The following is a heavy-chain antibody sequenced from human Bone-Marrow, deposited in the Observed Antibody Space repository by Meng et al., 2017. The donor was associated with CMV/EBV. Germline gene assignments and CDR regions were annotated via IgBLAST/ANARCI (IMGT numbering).Heavy chain of an antibody. J-gene: IGHJ6*02. D-gene: IGHD1-1*01. V-gene: IGHV1-18*01. Sequence: ASVKVSCKASGYTFTNHGISWVRQAPGQRLEWMGRISSYNGDTKYAQKFQGRVTMTTDTSISTAYMELSRLRSDDTAVYYCARDQVAAQLELAYYGMDVWGQGTTVTVSS. CDR2: ISSYNGDT. CDR3: ARDQVAAQLELAYYGMDV. CDR1: GYTFTNHG.